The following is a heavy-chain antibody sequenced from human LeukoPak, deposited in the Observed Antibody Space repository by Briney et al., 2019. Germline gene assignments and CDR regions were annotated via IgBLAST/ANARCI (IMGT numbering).Heavy chain of an antibody. D-gene: IGHD2-2*01. CDR3: ARVCSTSCYGYYYYGMDV. CDR1: GGSVSSGSYY. V-gene: IGHV4-61*01. J-gene: IGHJ6*02. CDR2: IYYSGST. Sequence: TSETLSLTCTVSGGSVSSGSYYGSWIRQPPGKGLEWIGYIYYSGSTNYNPSLKSRVTISVDTSKNQFSLKLSSVTAADTAVYYCARVCSTSCYGYYYYGMDVWGQGTTVTVSS.